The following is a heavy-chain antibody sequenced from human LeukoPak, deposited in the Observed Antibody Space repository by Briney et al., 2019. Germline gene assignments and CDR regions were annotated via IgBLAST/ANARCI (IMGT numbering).Heavy chain of an antibody. CDR2: IYYGGST. Sequence: SSETLSLTCTVSGGSISSSSYYWGWIRQPPGKGLEWIGSIYYGGSTYYNPSLKSRVTISVDTSKNQFSLKLSSVTAADTAVYYCARAEAYCGGDCYWGYYYYYMDVWGKGTTVTVSS. D-gene: IGHD2-21*02. CDR1: GGSISSSSYY. V-gene: IGHV4-39*07. CDR3: ARAEAYCGGDCYWGYYYYYMDV. J-gene: IGHJ6*03.